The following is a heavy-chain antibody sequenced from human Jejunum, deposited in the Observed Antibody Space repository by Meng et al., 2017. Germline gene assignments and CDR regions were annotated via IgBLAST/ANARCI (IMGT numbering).Heavy chain of an antibody. D-gene: IGHD3-3*01. Sequence: VQSVAEVKKPGAPVTGSWKAAGYTFIDAYVHWVLQAQGQGLEWIGRIIPSISDAGSAQKFQGRVTLTWDTSISTAYMELSSLRSDDTATYYCARDGGYYDLDYWGQGTLVTVSS. J-gene: IGHJ4*02. CDR1: GYTFIDAY. CDR3: ARDGGYYDLDY. V-gene: IGHV1-2*06. CDR2: IIPSISDA.